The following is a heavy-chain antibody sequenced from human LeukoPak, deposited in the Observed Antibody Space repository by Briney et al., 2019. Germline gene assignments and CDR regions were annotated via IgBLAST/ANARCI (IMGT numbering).Heavy chain of an antibody. Sequence: KTGGSLRLSCAAPGFTFSDYYMSWIRQAPGKGLEWVSHISSSGSTRYYADSVKGRFTISRDNAKNSLYLQMNSLRAEDTAVYYCARTAYHYDSSGYDDAFDIWGQGTMVTVSS. J-gene: IGHJ3*02. V-gene: IGHV3-11*01. CDR1: GFTFSDYY. CDR3: ARTAYHYDSSGYDDAFDI. CDR2: ISSSGSTR. D-gene: IGHD3-22*01.